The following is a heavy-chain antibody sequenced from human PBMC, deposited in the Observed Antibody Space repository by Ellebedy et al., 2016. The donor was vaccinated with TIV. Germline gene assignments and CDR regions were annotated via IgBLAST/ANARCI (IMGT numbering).Heavy chain of an antibody. D-gene: IGHD2-2*01. CDR2: ISGSHSLT. V-gene: IGHV3-23*01. J-gene: IGHJ4*02. Sequence: GESLKISXAASGFTLNNFAMSWVRQAPGKGLEWVSLISGSHSLTYYADSVKGRFTISRDNSKNILYLHMTSVRVEDTAVYYCTTLLGNCSSTSCWGQGTLVTVSS. CDR1: GFTLNNFA. CDR3: TTLLGNCSSTSC.